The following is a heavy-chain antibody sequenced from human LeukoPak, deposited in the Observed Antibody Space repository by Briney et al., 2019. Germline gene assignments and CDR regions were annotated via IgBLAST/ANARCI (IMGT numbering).Heavy chain of an antibody. CDR3: GSGVRVMSREETY. V-gene: IGHV4-38-2*02. Sequence: SETLSLTCTVSGYSISSGYYWGWIRQPPGKGLEWIGSIYHSGSTYYNPSLKSRVTISVDTSKNQFSLKLSSVTAADTAVYYCGSGVRVMSREETYWGQGTLVTVSS. CDR1: GYSISSGYY. CDR2: IYHSGST. J-gene: IGHJ4*02. D-gene: IGHD2-21*01.